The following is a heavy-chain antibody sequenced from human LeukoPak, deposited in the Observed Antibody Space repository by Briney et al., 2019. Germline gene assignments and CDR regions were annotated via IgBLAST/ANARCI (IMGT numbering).Heavy chain of an antibody. CDR2: IYYSGST. D-gene: IGHD7-27*01. CDR1: GGSISSGGYY. J-gene: IGHJ4*02. CDR3: AKGGGLWVSAHWGDS. V-gene: IGHV4-31*03. Sequence: SQTLSLTCTVSGGSISSGGYYWSWIRQHPGKGLEWIGYIYYSGSTYYNPSLKSRVTISVDTSKNQFSLKLSSVTAADTAVYYCAKGGGLWVSAHWGDSWGRGTLVTVSS.